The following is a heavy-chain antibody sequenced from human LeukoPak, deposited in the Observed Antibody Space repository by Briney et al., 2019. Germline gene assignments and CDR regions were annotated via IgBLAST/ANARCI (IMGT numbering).Heavy chain of an antibody. CDR1: GDSVSSNSAA. CDR3: ARGYSSGIDY. Sequence: SQTLSLTCAISGDSVSSNSAAWNWIRQSPSRGLEWLGRTYYRSKWYNDYAVSMRSRVSINPDTSKNQFSLQLNSVTPEDAAVYYCARGYSSGIDYWGQGTLVTVSS. J-gene: IGHJ4*02. D-gene: IGHD6-19*01. V-gene: IGHV6-1*01. CDR2: TYYRSKWYN.